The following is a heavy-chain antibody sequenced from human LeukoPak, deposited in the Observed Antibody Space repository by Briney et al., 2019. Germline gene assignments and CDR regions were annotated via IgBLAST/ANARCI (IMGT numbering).Heavy chain of an antibody. CDR1: GGSISSYY. D-gene: IGHD3-10*01. V-gene: IGHV4-4*07. CDR3: ARSIMVRGVPLGALDV. CDR2: IYTSGST. Sequence: SETLSLTCTVSGGSISSYYWSWIRQPAGKGLEWIGRIYTSGSTNYNPSLKSRVTMSVDTSKNQFSLKLSSVTAADTAVYYCARSIMVRGVPLGALDVWGKGTTVTISS. J-gene: IGHJ6*04.